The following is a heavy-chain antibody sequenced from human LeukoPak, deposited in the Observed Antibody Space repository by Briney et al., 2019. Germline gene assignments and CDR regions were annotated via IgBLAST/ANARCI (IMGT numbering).Heavy chain of an antibody. J-gene: IGHJ3*02. D-gene: IGHD3-22*01. CDR1: GGSISSGGYS. Sequence: TSETLSLTCAVSGGSISSGGYSWSWIRQPPGKGLEWIGYIYHSGSTYYNPSLKSRVTISVDRSKNQFSLKLSSATAADTAVYYCASSSGYYTNDAFDIWGQGTMVTVSS. V-gene: IGHV4-30-2*01. CDR3: ASSSGYYTNDAFDI. CDR2: IYHSGST.